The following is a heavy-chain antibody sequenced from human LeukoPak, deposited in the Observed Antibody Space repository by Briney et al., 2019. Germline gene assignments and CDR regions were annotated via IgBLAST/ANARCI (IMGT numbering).Heavy chain of an antibody. CDR2: MNPNSGNT. J-gene: IGHJ4*02. D-gene: IGHD3-22*01. CDR1: GYTFTSYD. CDR3: ARGPNHNYYDSSGYPWDV. V-gene: IGHV1-8*01. Sequence: ASVKVSCKASGYTFTSYDINWVRQATGQGLAWMGWMNPNSGNTGYAQKFQGRVTMTRNTSISTAYMELSSLRSEDTAVYYCARGPNHNYYDSSGYPWDVWGQGTLVTVSS.